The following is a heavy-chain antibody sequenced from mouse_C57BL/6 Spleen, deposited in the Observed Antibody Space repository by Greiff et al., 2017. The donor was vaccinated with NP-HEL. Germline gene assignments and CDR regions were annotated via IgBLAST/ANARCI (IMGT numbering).Heavy chain of an antibody. CDR2: ILPGSGST. V-gene: IGHV1-9*01. CDR1: GYTFTGYW. CDR3: ARCDLYYYGSKGYFDV. Sequence: QVQLQQSGAELMKPGASVKLSCKATGYTFTGYWIEWVKQRPGHGLEWIGEILPGSGSTNYNEKFKGKATFTADTSSNTAYMQLSSLTTEDSAIYYCARCDLYYYGSKGYFDVWGTGTTVTVSS. D-gene: IGHD1-1*01. J-gene: IGHJ1*03.